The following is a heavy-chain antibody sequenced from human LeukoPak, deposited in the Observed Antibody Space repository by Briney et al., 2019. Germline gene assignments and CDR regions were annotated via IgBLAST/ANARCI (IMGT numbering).Heavy chain of an antibody. Sequence: GESLKISCKGSGYNFTSYWIGWVRQMPGKGLEWMGIIYPGDSDTRYSPSFQGQVTISADKSISTAYLQWSSLKASDTAMYYCARPRYDSSYYYYGMDVWGQGTTVTVSS. CDR1: GYNFTSYW. J-gene: IGHJ6*02. D-gene: IGHD3-22*01. CDR3: ARPRYDSSYYYYGMDV. CDR2: IYPGDSDT. V-gene: IGHV5-51*01.